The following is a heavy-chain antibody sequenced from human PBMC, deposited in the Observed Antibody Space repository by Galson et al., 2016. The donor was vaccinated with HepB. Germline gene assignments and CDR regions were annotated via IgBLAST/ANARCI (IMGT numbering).Heavy chain of an antibody. CDR3: ARTLPSLLSDFWSDLTFDI. D-gene: IGHD3-3*01. CDR2: IAWNDDK. Sequence: PALVKPTQTLTLTCTFSGFSLSTSGMCVSWIRQAPGKALEWLALIAWNDDKYYATPLRTRLSISKDTSKNQVDLTMTNMDSVDTATYYCARTLPSLLSDFWSDLTFDIWGQGTMVTVSS. V-gene: IGHV2-70*01. CDR1: GFSLSTSGMC. J-gene: IGHJ3*02.